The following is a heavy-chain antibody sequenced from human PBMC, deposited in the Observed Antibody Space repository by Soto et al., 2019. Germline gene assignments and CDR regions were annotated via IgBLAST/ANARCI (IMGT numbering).Heavy chain of an antibody. CDR1: GFTFSSYA. D-gene: IGHD5-12*01. V-gene: IGHV3-30-3*01. CDR2: ISYDGSNK. J-gene: IGHJ6*01. CDR3: ARDPRGYSGYDHYGDYEDYYYGMDV. Sequence: QVQLVESGGGVVQPGRSLRLSCAASGFTFSSYAMHWVRQAPGKGLEWVAVISYDGSNKYYADSVKGRFTISRDNSKNTLYLQMNSLRAEDTAVYYCARDPRGYSGYDHYGDYEDYYYGMDVW.